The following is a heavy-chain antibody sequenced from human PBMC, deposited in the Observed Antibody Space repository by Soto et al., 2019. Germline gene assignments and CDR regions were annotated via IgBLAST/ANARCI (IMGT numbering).Heavy chain of an antibody. CDR1: GGSISSYY. CDR2: IYYSGST. Sequence: SETLSLTCTVSGGSISSYYWSWIRQPPGKGLEWIGYIYYSGSTNYNPSLKSRVTISVDTSKNQFSLKLSSVTAADTAVYYCARDGREQQLAWLDSWGQGTLVTISS. V-gene: IGHV4-59*01. CDR3: ARDGREQQLAWLDS. J-gene: IGHJ5*01. D-gene: IGHD6-13*01.